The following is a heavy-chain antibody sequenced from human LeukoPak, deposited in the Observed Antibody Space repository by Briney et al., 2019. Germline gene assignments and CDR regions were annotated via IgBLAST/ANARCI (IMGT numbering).Heavy chain of an antibody. Sequence: SETLSLTCTVSGGSISGYYWNWIRQSPGRGLQWVAYIYYSGATNYNPSLQSRVTLSLDSSNNRFSLKLNSVTAADTAVYYCVRFSSSTWAFDLWGQGTLVTVFS. CDR2: IYYSGAT. CDR1: GGSISGYY. D-gene: IGHD6-13*01. J-gene: IGHJ4*02. V-gene: IGHV4-59*08. CDR3: VRFSSSTWAFDL.